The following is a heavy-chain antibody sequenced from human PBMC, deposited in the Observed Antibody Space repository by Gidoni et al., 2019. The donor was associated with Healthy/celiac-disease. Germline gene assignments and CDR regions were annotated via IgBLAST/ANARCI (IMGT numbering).Heavy chain of an antibody. J-gene: IGHJ5*02. CDR3: ERIYYDFWSGYYSRLDP. V-gene: IGHV2-26*01. CDR1: VFSLSNPSMG. CDR2: IFSNDEK. D-gene: IGHD3-3*01. Sequence: QVTLKESGPVLFKPTETLTLTCTVSVFSLSNPSMGVSCIRQPPVKALEWLAHIFSNDEKSYRTSLKSRLTITKDTSKSQVVLTMTNMDPVETATYYCERIYYDFWSGYYSRLDPWGQGTLVTVSS.